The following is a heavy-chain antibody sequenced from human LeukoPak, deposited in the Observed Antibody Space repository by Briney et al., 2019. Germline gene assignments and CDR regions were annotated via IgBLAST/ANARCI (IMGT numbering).Heavy chain of an antibody. CDR1: GFMFHDYA. V-gene: IGHV3-43*02. CDR2: ISGDGGST. D-gene: IGHD6-19*01. CDR3: ARESESSGWYDY. Sequence: SGGSLRLSCAAPGFMFHDYAIHWVRQAPGKDLEWVSLISGDGGSTFYADSVKGRFTISRDNSKNSLYLQMNSLRSDDTALYYCARESESSGWYDYWGQGTLVTVSS. J-gene: IGHJ4*02.